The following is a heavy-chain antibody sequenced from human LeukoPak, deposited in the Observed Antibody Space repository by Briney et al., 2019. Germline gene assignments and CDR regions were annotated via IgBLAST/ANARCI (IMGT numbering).Heavy chain of an antibody. CDR2: INSDGSST. CDR3: MCRGTTVTTKYYFDY. D-gene: IGHD4-17*01. CDR1: GFTFSSYW. J-gene: IGHJ4*02. Sequence: AGGSLRLSCAASGFTFSSYWMHWVRQAPGKGLVWVSRINSDGSSTSYADSVKGRFTISRDNAKNTLYLQMNSLRAEDTAVYYCMCRGTTVTTKYYFDYWGQGTLVTVSS. V-gene: IGHV3-74*01.